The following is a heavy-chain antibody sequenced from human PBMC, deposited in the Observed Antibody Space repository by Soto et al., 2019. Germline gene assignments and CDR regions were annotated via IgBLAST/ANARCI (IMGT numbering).Heavy chain of an antibody. V-gene: IGHV4-59*01. CDR3: ATGRFSALVRGVLIFDP. CDR2: IHYSGST. CDR1: GGSINNYY. Sequence: QVLLQESGPGLVKPSETLSLTCTVSGGSINNYYWNWIRQPPGKGLEWIGSIHYSGSTNYKPSLKRPATTSVDTSKRQSSLLLNSVTAADTAVYYCATGRFSALVRGVLIFDPWGQGTLVTVSP. D-gene: IGHD3-10*01. J-gene: IGHJ5*02.